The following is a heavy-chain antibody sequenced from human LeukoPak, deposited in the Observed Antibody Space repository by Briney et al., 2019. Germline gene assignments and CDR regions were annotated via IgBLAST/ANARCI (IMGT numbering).Heavy chain of an antibody. CDR2: IYYSGST. Sequence: PSETLSLTCAVYGGSFSGYYWGWIRQPPGKGLEWIGSIYYSGSTYYNPSLKSRVTISVDTSKNQFSLKLSSVTAADTAVYYCARTVVVPAAMPLDYYYGMDVWGQGTTVTVSS. CDR3: ARTVVVPAAMPLDYYYGMDV. D-gene: IGHD2-2*01. J-gene: IGHJ6*02. V-gene: IGHV4-39*01. CDR1: GGSFSGYY.